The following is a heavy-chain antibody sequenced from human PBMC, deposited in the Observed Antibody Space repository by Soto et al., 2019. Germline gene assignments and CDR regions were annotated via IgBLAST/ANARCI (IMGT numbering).Heavy chain of an antibody. J-gene: IGHJ5*02. V-gene: IGHV1-3*01. CDR3: ARDGYCTNGVCYSWFDP. D-gene: IGHD2-8*01. CDR2: INAGNGNT. CDR1: GYTFTSYA. Sequence: ASVKVSCKASGYTFTSYAMHWVRQAPGQRLEWMGWINAGNGNTKYSQKFQGRVTITRDTSASTAYMELSSLRSEDTAVYYCARDGYCTNGVCYSWFDPWGQGTLVTVSS.